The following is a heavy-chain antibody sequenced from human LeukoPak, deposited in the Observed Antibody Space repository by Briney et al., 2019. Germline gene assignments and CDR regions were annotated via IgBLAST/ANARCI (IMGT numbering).Heavy chain of an antibody. D-gene: IGHD6-19*01. CDR1: GVSISSYY. V-gene: IGHV4-59*01. CDR3: ARDGSSGWYGSFDY. Sequence: PSETLSLTCTVSGVSISSYYGSWIRQPPGKGLEWIGYIYYSGSTNYNPSLKSRVTISVDTSKHQFSLKLSSVTAADTPVYYCARDGSSGWYGSFDYWGQGTLVTVSS. CDR2: IYYSGST. J-gene: IGHJ4*02.